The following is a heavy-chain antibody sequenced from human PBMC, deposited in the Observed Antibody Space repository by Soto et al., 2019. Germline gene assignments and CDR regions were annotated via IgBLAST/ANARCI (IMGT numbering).Heavy chain of an antibody. V-gene: IGHV3-66*04. D-gene: IGHD3-3*01. J-gene: IGHJ6*03. CDR2: IYSGGST. Sequence: EVQLVESGGGLVQPGVSLRLSCAASGFTVSSNYMSWVRQAPGKGLEWVSVIYSGGSTYYADSVKGRFTISRDNSKNTLYLQMNSLRAEDTAVYYCAGRDDFWSGSYYYYYMDVWGKGTTVTVSS. CDR3: AGRDDFWSGSYYYYYMDV. CDR1: GFTVSSNY.